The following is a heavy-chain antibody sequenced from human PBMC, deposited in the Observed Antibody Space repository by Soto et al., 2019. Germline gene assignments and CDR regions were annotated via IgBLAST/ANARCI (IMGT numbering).Heavy chain of an antibody. CDR3: AAGGSGSEVFDF. Sequence: GGSLRLSCVASGFTYDYAFYWVRQAPGKGLEWVSGISWNSRHIGYGDSVKGRFTISKGNAKNSLYWQMNSLRPEDTALYYCAAGGSGSEVFDFWGQGTLVTVSS. CDR1: GFTYDYA. CDR2: ISWNSRHI. V-gene: IGHV3-9*01. J-gene: IGHJ4*02. D-gene: IGHD3-10*01.